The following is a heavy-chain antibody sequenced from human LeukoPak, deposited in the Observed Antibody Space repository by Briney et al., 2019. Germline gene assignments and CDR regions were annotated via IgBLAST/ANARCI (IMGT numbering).Heavy chain of an antibody. CDR1: VGSMNSYY. D-gene: IGHD3-9*01. CDR2: FYYSGST. V-gene: IGHV4-59*08. Sequence: PSETLSLTCSVSVGSMNSYYGSWIRQSPGKGLEWIGHFYYSGSTNYNPSLKSPVTISVNASKNEFSLKLSSVTAADTAVYYCARYVWLQPFDYWGQGTLVTVSS. J-gene: IGHJ4*02. CDR3: ARYVWLQPFDY.